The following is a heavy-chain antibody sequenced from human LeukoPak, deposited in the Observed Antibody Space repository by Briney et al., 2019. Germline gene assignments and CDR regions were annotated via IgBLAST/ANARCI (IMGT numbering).Heavy chain of an antibody. Sequence: GGSLRLSCAASGFTFDDYGMSWVRQAPGKGLEWVSGINWNGGGTGYADSVKGRFTISRDNAKNSLYLQMNSLRAEDTALYYCARENYLYSSGYYGAFDIWGQGTMVTVSS. D-gene: IGHD3-22*01. V-gene: IGHV3-20*04. CDR3: ARENYLYSSGYYGAFDI. CDR1: GFTFDDYG. J-gene: IGHJ3*02. CDR2: INWNGGGT.